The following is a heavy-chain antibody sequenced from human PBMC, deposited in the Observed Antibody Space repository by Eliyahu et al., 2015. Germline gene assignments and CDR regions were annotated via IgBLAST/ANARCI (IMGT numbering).Heavy chain of an antibody. D-gene: IGHD3-9*01. Sequence: QVQLQESGPGLVKPSQXLSLTCXVXGXSXXSAXYYXSWIRPPAGKGLEWIGRIYSSGSTNYNPSLKSRVTISIDKSKNHFSLKLSSVTAADTAVYYCARGGGYDILTGSQGPWGQGTLVTVSS. V-gene: IGHV4-61*02. CDR2: IYSSGST. CDR3: ARGGGYDILTGSQGP. CDR1: GXSXXSAXYY. J-gene: IGHJ5*02.